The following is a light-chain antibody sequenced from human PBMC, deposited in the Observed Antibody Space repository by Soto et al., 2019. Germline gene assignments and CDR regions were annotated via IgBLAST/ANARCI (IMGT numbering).Light chain of an antibody. CDR3: SSYAGSNNLEL. CDR2: EVN. CDR1: SSDVGGYNY. J-gene: IGLJ2*01. Sequence: QSALTQPPSASGSAGQSVTISCTGTSSDVGGYNYVSWYQQYPGKAPKLMIYEVNKRPSGVPDRFSGSKSGNTASLTVSGLQAEDEADYYCSSYAGSNNLELFGGGTTLTVL. V-gene: IGLV2-8*01.